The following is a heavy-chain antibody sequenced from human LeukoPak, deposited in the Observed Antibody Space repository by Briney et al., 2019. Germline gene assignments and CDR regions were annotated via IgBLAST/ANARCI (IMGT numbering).Heavy chain of an antibody. Sequence: GGSLRLSCAASGFTFSSYSMNWVRQAPGKGLEWVSSISSSSSYIYYADSVKGRFTISRDNAKNTLYLQMNSLRAEDTAVYYCAKYRVEMASNFDYWGQGTLVTVCS. CDR2: ISSSSSYI. D-gene: IGHD5-24*01. J-gene: IGHJ4*02. V-gene: IGHV3-21*04. CDR3: AKYRVEMASNFDY. CDR1: GFTFSSYS.